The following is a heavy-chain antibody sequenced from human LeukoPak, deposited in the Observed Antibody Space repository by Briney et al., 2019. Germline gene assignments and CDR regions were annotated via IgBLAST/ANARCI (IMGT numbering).Heavy chain of an antibody. CDR3: ARDSRSHCGTDACYGPYFDY. CDR2: IRSSTTTI. D-gene: IGHD2-2*01. J-gene: IGHJ4*02. CDR1: GFSFSAYS. V-gene: IGHV3-48*01. Sequence: GGSLRLSCEASGFSFSAYSMSWVRQAPGKGLEWISYIRSSTTTIYYADSVKGRFTISRDNAENSMYLQMNSLRVEDTAVYFCARDSRSHCGTDACYGPYFDYWGQGTLVAVSS.